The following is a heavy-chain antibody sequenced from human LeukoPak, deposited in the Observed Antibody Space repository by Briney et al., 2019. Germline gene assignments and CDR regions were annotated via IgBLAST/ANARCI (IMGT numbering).Heavy chain of an antibody. J-gene: IGHJ4*02. CDR3: AKEAGYCSTTTCYVDY. CDR2: ISGGGGST. Sequence: PGGSLRLSCADSGFTFSGYWMNWVRQAPGKGLEWVSGISGGGGSTYYADSVKGRFTISRDNSKNTLYLQMNSLRAEDTAVYYCAKEAGYCSTTTCYVDYWGQGILVTVSS. CDR1: GFTFSGYW. V-gene: IGHV3-23*01. D-gene: IGHD2-2*03.